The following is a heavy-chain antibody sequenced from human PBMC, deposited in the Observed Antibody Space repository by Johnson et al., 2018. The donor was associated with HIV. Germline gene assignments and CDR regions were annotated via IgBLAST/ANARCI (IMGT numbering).Heavy chain of an antibody. CDR3: AKALEGASSDHSPHDAFDI. D-gene: IGHD6-6*01. Sequence: VQLVESGGGLVQPGGSLRLSCAASGFTVSSNYMSWVRQAPGKGLEWVSVIYSGGSTYYADSVKGRFTISRDNAKNSLYLQMNSLRAEDTALYYCAKALEGASSDHSPHDAFDIWGQGTMVTVSS. CDR2: IYSGGST. CDR1: GFTVSSNY. V-gene: IGHV3-66*02. J-gene: IGHJ3*02.